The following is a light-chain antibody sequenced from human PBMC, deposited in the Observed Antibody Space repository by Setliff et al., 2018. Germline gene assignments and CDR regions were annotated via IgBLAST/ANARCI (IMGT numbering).Light chain of an antibody. CDR2: DVN. CDR1: SSDIGGYNY. CDR3: SSYTTTSTVV. V-gene: IGLV2-14*01. J-gene: IGLJ2*01. Sequence: QSALAQPASVSGSPGQSITISCTGSSSDIGGYNYVSWYQQHPGKAPKLMIYDVNGRPSGVSNRFSGSKSGNTASLTISGLQAEDEADYYCSSYTTTSTVVIGGGTKVTVL.